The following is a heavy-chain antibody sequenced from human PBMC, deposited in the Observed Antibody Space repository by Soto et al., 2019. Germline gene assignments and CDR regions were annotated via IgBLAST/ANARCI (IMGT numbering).Heavy chain of an antibody. CDR3: ARDHRYCSGSSCRPYYYYYGMDV. CDR1: GFTFSSYS. Sequence: SLRLSCAASGFTFSSYSMNWVRQAPGRGLEWVAAISGTSDYIYYADSVKGRFTISRDNAKTSLYIQMNSLRAEDTAVYYCARDHRYCSGSSCRPYYYYYGMDVWGQGTTVTVSS. CDR2: ISGTSDYI. V-gene: IGHV3-21*01. D-gene: IGHD2-15*01. J-gene: IGHJ6*02.